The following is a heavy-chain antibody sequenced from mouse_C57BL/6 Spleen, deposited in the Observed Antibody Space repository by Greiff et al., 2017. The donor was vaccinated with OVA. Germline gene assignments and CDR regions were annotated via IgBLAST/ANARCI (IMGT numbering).Heavy chain of an antibody. CDR2: IGPGSGST. Sequence: QVQLQQSGAELVKPGASVKISCKASGYTFTDYYINWVKQRPGQGLEWIGKIGPGSGSTYYNEKFKGKATLTADKSSSTAYMQRSSLTSEDSAVYFCAREGGMITTRDGYAMDYWGQGTSVTVSS. V-gene: IGHV1-77*01. D-gene: IGHD2-4*01. CDR1: GYTFTDYY. J-gene: IGHJ4*01. CDR3: AREGGMITTRDGYAMDY.